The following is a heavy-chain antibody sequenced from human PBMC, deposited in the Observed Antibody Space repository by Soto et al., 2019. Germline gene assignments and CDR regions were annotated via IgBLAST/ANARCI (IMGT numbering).Heavy chain of an antibody. CDR2: IYWDDDK. CDR3: AHLYAESGYDWRYDP. J-gene: IGHJ5*02. V-gene: IGHV2-5*02. CDR1: GFSLSTKGVG. D-gene: IGHD5-12*01. Sequence: SGPTLVNPTQTLTLTCNFSGFSLSTKGVGVGWIRQPPGKALEWLGIIYWDDDKRYRPSLNNRLTITKDTPKNQVVLTMTNVDTVDTGTYFCAHLYAESGYDWRYDPWGQGTRVTVSS.